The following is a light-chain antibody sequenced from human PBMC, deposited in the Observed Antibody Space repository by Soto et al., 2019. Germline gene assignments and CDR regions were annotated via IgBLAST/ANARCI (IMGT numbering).Light chain of an antibody. CDR1: SSDVGGYNY. V-gene: IGLV2-14*01. CDR2: EVS. Sequence: QSVLTQPASVSGSPGQSITISCTGTSSDVGGYNYVSWYQQHPGKAPKLMIYEVSNRPSGVSNRFSGSKSGNTASLTISGLQAEDEADYYCSSFTSINTWVFGGGTQLT. J-gene: IGLJ3*02. CDR3: SSFTSINTWV.